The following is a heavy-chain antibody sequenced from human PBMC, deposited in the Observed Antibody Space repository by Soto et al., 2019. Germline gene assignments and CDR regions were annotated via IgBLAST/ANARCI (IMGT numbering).Heavy chain of an antibody. CDR1: GVPISSYY. CDR3: ERHYAAVAGIHALDI. CDR2: IYYSGST. V-gene: IGHV4-59*08. D-gene: IGHD6-19*01. Sequence: SETLSLTCTVSGVPISSYYWSWLRQPPGKGLEWIGYIYYSGSTNYNPSLKSRVTISVDTSKNQFSLKLSSVTAADTAVYYCERHYAAVAGIHALDIWGQGTMVTVS. J-gene: IGHJ3*02.